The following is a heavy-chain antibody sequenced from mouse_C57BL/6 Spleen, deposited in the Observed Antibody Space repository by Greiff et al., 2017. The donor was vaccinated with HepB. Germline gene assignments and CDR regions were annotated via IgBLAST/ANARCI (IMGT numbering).Heavy chain of an antibody. CDR1: GYTFTSYW. CDR3: ARSLYDYDGYYAMDY. J-gene: IGHJ4*01. Sequence: VQLQQSGAELAKPGASVKLSCKASGYTFTSYWMHWVKQRPGQGLEWIGYINPSSGYTKYNQKFKDKATLTADKSSRTAYMQLSSLTYEDSAVYYCARSLYDYDGYYAMDYWGQGTSVTVSS. D-gene: IGHD2-4*01. CDR2: INPSSGYT. V-gene: IGHV1-7*01.